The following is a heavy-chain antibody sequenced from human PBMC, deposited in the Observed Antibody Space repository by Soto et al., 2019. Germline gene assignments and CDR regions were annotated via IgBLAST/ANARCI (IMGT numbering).Heavy chain of an antibody. V-gene: IGHV4-31*03. CDR1: GGSIRSGGYY. D-gene: IGHD1-20*01. CDR3: ARVGGINWFDP. J-gene: IGHJ5*02. CDR2: IYYSGST. Sequence: QVQLQESGPGLVKPSQTLSLTCTVSGGSIRSGGYYWSWIRQHPGKGLEWIGYIYYSGSTYYNPSLKSRVTISVSTSKYQFSLKLSSVTAADTAVYYCARVGGINWFDPWGQGTLVTVSS.